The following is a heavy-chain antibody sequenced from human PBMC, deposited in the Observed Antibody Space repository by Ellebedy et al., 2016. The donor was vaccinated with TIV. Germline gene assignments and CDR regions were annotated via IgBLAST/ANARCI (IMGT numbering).Heavy chain of an antibody. CDR3: ARRNFYGMDV. CDR2: IYPSDSDT. J-gene: IGHJ6*02. CDR1: GYSFTSYW. Sequence: PGGSLRLSCKGSGYSFTSYWIGRVRQMPGKGLEWMGIIYPSDSDTRYSPSFQGQVSISAAKSIRTAYLQWSSLKASDTAMYYCARRNFYGMDVWGQGTTVTVSS. V-gene: IGHV5-51*01.